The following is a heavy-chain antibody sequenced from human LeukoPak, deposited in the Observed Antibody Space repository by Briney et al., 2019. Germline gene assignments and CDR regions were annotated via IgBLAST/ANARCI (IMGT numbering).Heavy chain of an antibody. CDR1: GFTFSNAW. CDR2: VTGSGDIA. V-gene: IGHV3-11*04. J-gene: IGHJ4*02. D-gene: IGHD2-15*01. Sequence: GGSLRLSCAASGFTFSNAWMSWVRQAPGKGLEWVSYVTGSGDIASYADSVRGRFTISRDNAKNQLYLQMNSLGVEDAALYYCARDYCSGASCLRIQTLDSWGQGTLVTVCS. CDR3: ARDYCSGASCLRIQTLDS.